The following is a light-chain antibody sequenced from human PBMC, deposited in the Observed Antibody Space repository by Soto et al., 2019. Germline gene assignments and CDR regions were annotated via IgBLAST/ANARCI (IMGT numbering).Light chain of an antibody. CDR3: QSYDSTLSGVI. CDR2: ADS. CDR1: SSNIGAGYD. J-gene: IGLJ2*01. V-gene: IGLV1-40*01. Sequence: QAVVTQPPSVSGAPGQRVTISCTGSSSNIGAGYDVHWYQQLPGTAPKIIIYADSDRPSGVPDRFSGSKSGTSASLAIAGLRAEDEGDYYCQSYDSTLSGVIFGGGTKLTVL.